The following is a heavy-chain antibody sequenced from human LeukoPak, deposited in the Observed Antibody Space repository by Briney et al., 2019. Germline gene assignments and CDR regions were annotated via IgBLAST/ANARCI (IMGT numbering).Heavy chain of an antibody. V-gene: IGHV3-9*01. CDR3: AKDFGDGGDYYFDY. CDR2: ISWNSGSI. Sequence: PGGSLRLSCAASGFTFDDYAMHWVRHAPGKGLEWVSGISWNSGSIVYADSVKGRFTISRDNAKNSLYLQMNSLRAEDTALYYCAKDFGDGGDYYFDYWGQGTLVTVSS. D-gene: IGHD4-17*01. J-gene: IGHJ4*02. CDR1: GFTFDDYA.